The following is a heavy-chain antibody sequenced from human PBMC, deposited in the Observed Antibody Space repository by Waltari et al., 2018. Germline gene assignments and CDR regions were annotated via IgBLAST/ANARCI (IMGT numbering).Heavy chain of an antibody. D-gene: IGHD6-19*01. CDR1: GFAFSYEW. CDR2: INQDGSDK. V-gene: IGHV3-7*01. Sequence: EVQLVESGGGLVQPGGSLRLSCAASGFAFSYEWMSWVRQARGKGLEWVAKINQDGSDKSYVDSVKGRFTISRDNAEKSLYLQMSSLRAEDTAVYYCARENGWSFDNWGQGTLVTVSS. J-gene: IGHJ4*02. CDR3: ARENGWSFDN.